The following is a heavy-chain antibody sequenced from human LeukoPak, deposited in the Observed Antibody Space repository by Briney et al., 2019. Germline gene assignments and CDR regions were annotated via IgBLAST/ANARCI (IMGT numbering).Heavy chain of an antibody. CDR3: AKGYSSGWPHSYYFDY. CDR1: GFNFRTYA. J-gene: IGHJ4*02. D-gene: IGHD6-19*01. CDR2: LSFDSRDI. V-gene: IGHV3-30*04. Sequence: PGRSLRLSCAASGFNFRTYAMHWVRQAPGKGLEWVAVLSFDSRDIHYADSVRGRFTISRDNYKNSLYLQMNSLRAEDTALYYCAKGYSSGWPHSYYFDYWGQGTLVTVSS.